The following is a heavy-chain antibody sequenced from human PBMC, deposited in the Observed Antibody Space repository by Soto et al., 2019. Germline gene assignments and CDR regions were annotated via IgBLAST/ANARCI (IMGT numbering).Heavy chain of an antibody. CDR2: IYYSGST. CDR3: AREKAARFGWFDP. J-gene: IGHJ5*02. Sequence: SETLSLTCTVSGCSISSGGYYWSWIRQHPGKGLEWIGYIYYSGSTYYNPSLKSRVTISVDTSKNQFSLKLSSVTAADTAVYYCAREKAARFGWFDPWGQGTLVTVSS. V-gene: IGHV4-31*03. CDR1: GCSISSGGYY. D-gene: IGHD6-6*01.